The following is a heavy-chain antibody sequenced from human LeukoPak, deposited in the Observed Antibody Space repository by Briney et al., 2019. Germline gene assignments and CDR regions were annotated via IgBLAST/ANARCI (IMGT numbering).Heavy chain of an antibody. V-gene: IGHV1-46*01. CDR3: ATDQEGFDY. CDR1: GYTFTSNY. Sequence: ASVKVSCKASGYTFTSNYIHWVRQAPGQGLEWMGMIYPRDGSTSYAQKFQGRVTVTRDTSTSTVHMELSGLRSEDTAVYYCATDQEGFDYWGQGTLVTVSS. J-gene: IGHJ4*02. CDR2: IYPRDGST.